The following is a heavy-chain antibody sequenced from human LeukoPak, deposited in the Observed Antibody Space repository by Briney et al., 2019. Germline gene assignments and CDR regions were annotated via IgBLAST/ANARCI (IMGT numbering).Heavy chain of an antibody. D-gene: IGHD5-12*01. CDR2: ISGSGGST. V-gene: IGHV3-23*01. Sequence: PGGSLRLSCAASGFTFSSYAMNWVRQAPEKGLEWVSPISGSGGSTYYADSVRGRFTISRDNSKNTLYVQMNSLRAEDTAVYYCAKGYSGYDLDYFDYWGQGTLVTVSS. CDR3: AKGYSGYDLDYFDY. J-gene: IGHJ4*02. CDR1: GFTFSSYA.